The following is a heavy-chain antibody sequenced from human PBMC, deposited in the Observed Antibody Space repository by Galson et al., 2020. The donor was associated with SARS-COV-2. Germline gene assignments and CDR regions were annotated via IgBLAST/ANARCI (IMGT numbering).Heavy chain of an antibody. CDR2: ISSSSSYI. V-gene: IGHV3-21*01. CDR1: GFTFSSYS. CDR3: ASWYSGSYEERYYYYGMDV. D-gene: IGHD1-26*01. Sequence: GGSLRLSCAASGFTFSSYSMNWVRQAPGKGLEWVSSISSSSSYIYYADSVKGRFTISRDNAKNSLYLQMNSLRAEDTAVYYCASWYSGSYEERYYYYGMDVWGQGTTVTVSS. J-gene: IGHJ6*02.